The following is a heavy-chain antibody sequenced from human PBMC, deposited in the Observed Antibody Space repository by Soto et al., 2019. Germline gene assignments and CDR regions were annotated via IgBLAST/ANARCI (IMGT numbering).Heavy chain of an antibody. J-gene: IGHJ4*02. D-gene: IGHD1-26*01. CDR3: AKSEPYGSGSYYFDY. Sequence: EVQLLESGGGLVQPGGSLRLSCAASGFTFSRNAMSWVRQAPGKGLEWVSGISGGGGATYYADSVKGRVTISRDNSKNTLYLQMSSLRAEDTAIYYCAKSEPYGSGSYYFDYWGQGTLVTVSS. V-gene: IGHV3-23*01. CDR1: GFTFSRNA. CDR2: ISGGGGAT.